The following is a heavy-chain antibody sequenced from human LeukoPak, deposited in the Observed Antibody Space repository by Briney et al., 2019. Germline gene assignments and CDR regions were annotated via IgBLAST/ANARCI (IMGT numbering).Heavy chain of an antibody. CDR2: IYYSGST. Sequence: SETLSLTCTVSGGSISSYYWSWIRQPPGKGLEWIGYIYYSGSTNYNPSLKSRVTISVDTSKNQFSLKLSSVTAADTAVYYCAREHSSGWYWSSLYYFDYWGQGTLVTVSS. CDR1: GGSISSYY. D-gene: IGHD6-19*01. J-gene: IGHJ4*02. V-gene: IGHV4-59*12. CDR3: AREHSSGWYWSSLYYFDY.